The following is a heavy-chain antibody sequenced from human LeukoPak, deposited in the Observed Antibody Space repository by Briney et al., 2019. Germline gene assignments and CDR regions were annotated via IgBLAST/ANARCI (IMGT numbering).Heavy chain of an antibody. CDR2: INPNSGGT. J-gene: IGHJ5*02. CDR1: GYTFTSYS. CDR3: ARDTGDYSWFDP. Sequence: GASVKVSCKASGYTFTSYSISWVRQAPGQGLEWMGRINPNSGGTNYAQKFQGRVTMTRDTSISTAYMELSRLRSDDTAVYYCARDTGDYSWFDPWGQGTLVTVSS. V-gene: IGHV1-2*06. D-gene: IGHD3-10*01.